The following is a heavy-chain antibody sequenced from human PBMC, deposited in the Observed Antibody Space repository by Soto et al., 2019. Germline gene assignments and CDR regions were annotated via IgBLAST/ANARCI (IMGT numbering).Heavy chain of an antibody. D-gene: IGHD6-19*01. J-gene: IGHJ4*02. V-gene: IGHV3-30*18. CDR3: AKGLYSSGYYFDY. CDR1: GFTFSSYG. CDR2: ISYDGSNK. Sequence: GGSLRLSCAASGFTFSSYGMHWVRQAPGKGLEWVAVISYDGSNKYYADSVKGRFTISRDNSKNTLYLQMNSLRAEDTAVYYCAKGLYSSGYYFDYWGQGTLVTVSS.